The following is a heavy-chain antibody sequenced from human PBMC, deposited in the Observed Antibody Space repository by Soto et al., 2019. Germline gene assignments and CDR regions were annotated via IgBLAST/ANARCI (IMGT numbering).Heavy chain of an antibody. D-gene: IGHD3-22*01. V-gene: IGHV3-30*18. CDR2: ISYDGSNK. Sequence: GGSLRLSCAASGFTFSSYGMHWVRQAPGKGLEWVAVISYDGSNKYYADSVKGRFTISRDNSKNTLYLQMNSLRAEDTAVYYCAKEYYYDSSGYYYPNYYFDYWGQGTLVTVSS. CDR3: AKEYYYDSSGYYYPNYYFDY. J-gene: IGHJ4*02. CDR1: GFTFSSYG.